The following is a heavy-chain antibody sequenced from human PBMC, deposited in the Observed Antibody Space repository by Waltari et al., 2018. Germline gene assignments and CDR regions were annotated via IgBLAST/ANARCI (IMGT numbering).Heavy chain of an antibody. V-gene: IGHV1-69*14. Sequence: QVQLVQSGAEVKKPGSSVKVSCKASGGTFSSYAISWVRQAPGQGLEWMGGIIPIFGTANYEQKFQGRVTITADKSTSTAYMELSSLRSEDTAVYYCARAPYYYDSSGYTLDFDYWGQGTLVTVSS. CDR3: ARAPYYYDSSGYTLDFDY. CDR1: GGTFSSYA. J-gene: IGHJ4*02. D-gene: IGHD3-22*01. CDR2: IIPIFGTA.